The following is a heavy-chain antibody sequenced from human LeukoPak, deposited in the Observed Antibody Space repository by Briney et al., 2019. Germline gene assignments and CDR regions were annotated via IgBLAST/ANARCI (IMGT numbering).Heavy chain of an antibody. V-gene: IGHV4-34*01. CDR2: IYHSGST. D-gene: IGHD6-13*01. J-gene: IGHJ4*02. CDR1: GGSFSGYY. CDR3: ARAEIAAAGPARTLGN. Sequence: SETLSLTCAVYGGSFSGYYWSWIRQPPGKGLEWIGEIYHSGSTNYNPSLKSRVTISVDTSKNQFSLKLSSVTAADTAVYYCARAEIAAAGPARTLGNWGQGTLVTVSS.